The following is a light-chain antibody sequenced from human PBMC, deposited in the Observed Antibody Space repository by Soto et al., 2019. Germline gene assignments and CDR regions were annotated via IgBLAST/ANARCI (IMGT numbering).Light chain of an antibody. J-gene: IGKJ1*01. V-gene: IGKV3-15*01. CDR2: GAS. CDR3: QQHYDSPPET. Sequence: EIVMTQSPATLSVSPGERVTLSCRASQSVSSNLAWYQQKPGQAPRLLISGASTRATGVPARFSGSGFGTEITLTISSLQSEDFAVYYCQQHYDSPPETFGQGTKVDIK. CDR1: QSVSSN.